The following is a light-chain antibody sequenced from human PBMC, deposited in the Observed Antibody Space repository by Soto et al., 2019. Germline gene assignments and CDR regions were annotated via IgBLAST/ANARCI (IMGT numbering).Light chain of an antibody. V-gene: IGKV3-15*01. CDR3: QQYNNWPPWT. J-gene: IGKJ1*01. CDR2: GAS. Sequence: EIVMTQSPATLSVSPGERATLSSRASQSVSSNLAWYQQKPGQAPRLLMYGASARANGIPARFSGSGSGTECTLTISSLQSEDFAVYYCQQYNNWPPWTFGQGTKVEI. CDR1: QSVSSN.